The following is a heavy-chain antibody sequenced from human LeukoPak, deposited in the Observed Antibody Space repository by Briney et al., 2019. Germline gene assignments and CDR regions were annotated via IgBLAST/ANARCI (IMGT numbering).Heavy chain of an antibody. CDR2: IIPIFGTA. CDR1: GGTFSSYA. D-gene: IGHD3-3*01. Sequence: SVKVSCKASGGTFSSYAISWVRQAPGQGLEWMGGIIPIFGTANYAQKFQGRVTITADESTSTAYMELSSLRSEDTAVYYCAGDRGGLEWLLYRSGWFDPWGQGTLVTVSS. J-gene: IGHJ5*02. CDR3: AGDRGGLEWLLYRSGWFDP. V-gene: IGHV1-69*13.